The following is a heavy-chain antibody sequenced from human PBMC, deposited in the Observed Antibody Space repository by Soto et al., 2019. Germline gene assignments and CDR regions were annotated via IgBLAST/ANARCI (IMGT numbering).Heavy chain of an antibody. D-gene: IGHD3-3*01. CDR3: ATRITVFGLLIPPFDH. Sequence: EXLSLTYAIYGVSVNCYYWNWIRHPPGKGLEWIGEINHTGGTHYNPSLKSRVTMSVDTSKNQFSLRLSSVTAADTAIYYCATRITVFGLLIPPFDHWGHGTQATVSS. CDR1: GVSVNCYY. V-gene: IGHV4-34*01. CDR2: INHTGGT. J-gene: IGHJ5*02.